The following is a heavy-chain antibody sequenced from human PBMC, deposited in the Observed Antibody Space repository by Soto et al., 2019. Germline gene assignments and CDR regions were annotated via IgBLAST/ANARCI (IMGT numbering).Heavy chain of an antibody. CDR3: AKEAPPIYGGYAIGDY. Sequence: EVQLLESGGGLVQPGGSLRLSCAASGFTFSSYAMSWVRQAPGKGLEWVSAISGSGGSTYYADSVKGRFTISRDNSKNTLYLQMSSLRAEDTAVYYCAKEAPPIYGGYAIGDYWGQGTLVTVSS. J-gene: IGHJ4*02. CDR1: GFTFSSYA. V-gene: IGHV3-23*01. D-gene: IGHD1-26*01. CDR2: ISGSGGST.